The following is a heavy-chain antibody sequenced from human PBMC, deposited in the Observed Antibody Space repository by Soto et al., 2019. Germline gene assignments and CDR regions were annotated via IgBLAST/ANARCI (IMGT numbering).Heavy chain of an antibody. V-gene: IGHV3-48*03. D-gene: IGHD3-9*01. CDR1: GFTFSNFE. CDR2: INTAGSTK. J-gene: IGHJ6*02. CDR3: ARAEXSSPDCLTAYYSYGLDV. Sequence: GVSLRLSCAASGFTFSNFEMHWVRQAPGKGLEWVSYINTAGSTKYYAESVKGRFTISRDNARNSLFLQMNSLRAEDTAVYYCARAEXSSPDCLTAYYSYGLDVWGQGSTVTVSS.